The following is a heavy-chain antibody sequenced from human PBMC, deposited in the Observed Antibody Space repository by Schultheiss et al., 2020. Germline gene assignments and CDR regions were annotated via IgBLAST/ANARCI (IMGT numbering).Heavy chain of an antibody. J-gene: IGHJ6*02. V-gene: IGHV1-18*01. CDR2: ISAYNGNT. CDR1: GYTFTSYG. D-gene: IGHD2-2*01. Sequence: ASVKVSCKASGYTFTSYGISWVRQAPGQGLEWMGWISAYNGNTNYAQKFQGRVTMTRNTSISTAYMELSSLRSEDTAVYYCARGGYCSSTSCYDYYYYGMDVWGQGTTVTVSS. CDR3: ARGGYCSSTSCYDYYYYGMDV.